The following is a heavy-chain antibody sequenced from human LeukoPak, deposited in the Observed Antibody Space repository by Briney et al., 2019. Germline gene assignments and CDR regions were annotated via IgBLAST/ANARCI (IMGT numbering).Heavy chain of an antibody. Sequence: SETLSLTCAVSGGSISSSNWWSWVRQPPGKGLEWIGEIYHSGSTNYNPPLKSRVTISVDKSKNQFSLKLSSVTAADTAVYYCARGFRDILTGYYAKSDAFDIWGQGTMVTVSS. CDR3: ARGFRDILTGYYAKSDAFDI. CDR1: GGSISSSNW. J-gene: IGHJ3*02. D-gene: IGHD3-9*01. V-gene: IGHV4-4*02. CDR2: IYHSGST.